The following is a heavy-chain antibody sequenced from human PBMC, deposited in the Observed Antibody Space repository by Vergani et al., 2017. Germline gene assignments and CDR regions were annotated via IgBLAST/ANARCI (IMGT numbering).Heavy chain of an antibody. CDR2: IYYSGNT. D-gene: IGHD2-21*02. Sequence: QVQLQESGPGLVKPSETLSLTCTVSGGSISSYYWSWIRQPPGERLEWIGYIYYSGNTNYNPSLKSRVTITVDTSKNQFSLKLASVTAADTAVYYCAGNPYCGGDCYSDAFDIWGQGTMVTVSS. CDR3: AGNPYCGGDCYSDAFDI. V-gene: IGHV4-59*01. CDR1: GGSISSYY. J-gene: IGHJ3*02.